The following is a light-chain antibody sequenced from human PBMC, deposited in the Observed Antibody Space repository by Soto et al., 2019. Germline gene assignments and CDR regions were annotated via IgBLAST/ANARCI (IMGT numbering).Light chain of an antibody. CDR2: AAS. CDR1: QGIKSY. CDR3: QQFDSYPRT. Sequence: DILLTQSPSFLSASVGERVTITCRASQGIKSYLAWYQQKAGEAPKLLIYAASTLRSGFPSRFGGSGSGTEFTLTISSLQPEDFATYYCQQFDSYPRTFGQGTKLDIK. J-gene: IGKJ2*01. V-gene: IGKV1-9*01.